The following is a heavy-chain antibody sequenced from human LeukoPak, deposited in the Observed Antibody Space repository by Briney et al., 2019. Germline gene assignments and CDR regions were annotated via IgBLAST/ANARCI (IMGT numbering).Heavy chain of an antibody. V-gene: IGHV3-23*01. CDR3: ARANSGFTYGA. Sequence: PGGSLRLSCAAAGFIFSSYVMSWVRQAPGKGLEWVSGISGIGDTTYSADSVKGRFTISRDNSKNTLYLQMNSLRAEDTAVYYCARANSGFTYGAWGQGTLVTVSS. CDR1: GFIFSSYV. CDR2: ISGIGDTT. J-gene: IGHJ4*02. D-gene: IGHD5-18*01.